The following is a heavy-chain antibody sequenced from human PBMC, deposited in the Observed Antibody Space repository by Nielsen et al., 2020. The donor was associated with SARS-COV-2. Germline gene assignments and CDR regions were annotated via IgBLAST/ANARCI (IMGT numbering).Heavy chain of an antibody. D-gene: IGHD3-10*01. CDR3: ARGGFGSGPFDP. Sequence: GSLRLSCAVSGGSISSSNWWSWVRQPPGKGLEWIGEIYHSGSTNYNPSLKSRVTISVDKSKNQFSLKLSSVTAADTAVYYCARGGFGSGPFDPWGQGTLVTVSS. CDR2: IYHSGST. CDR1: GGSISSSNW. V-gene: IGHV4-4*02. J-gene: IGHJ5*02.